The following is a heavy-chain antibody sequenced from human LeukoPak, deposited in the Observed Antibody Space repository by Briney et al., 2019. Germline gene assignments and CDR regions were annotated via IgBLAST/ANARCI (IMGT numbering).Heavy chain of an antibody. D-gene: IGHD3-22*01. CDR3: ARDRSDSSGYYYATDAFDI. CDR1: GGTFSSYA. J-gene: IGHJ3*02. Sequence: SLKVSCKASGGTFSSYAISWVRQAPGQGLEWMGGIIPIFGTANYAQKFQGRVTITADESTSTAYMELSSLRSEDTAVYYCARDRSDSSGYYYATDAFDIWGQGTMVTVSS. V-gene: IGHV1-69*13. CDR2: IIPIFGTA.